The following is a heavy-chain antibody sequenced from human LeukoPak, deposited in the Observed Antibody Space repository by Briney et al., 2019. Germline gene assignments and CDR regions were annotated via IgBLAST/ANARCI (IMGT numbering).Heavy chain of an antibody. Sequence: SVKVSCKASGGTFSSYAISWVRQAPGRGLEWMGRIIPIFGIANYAQKFQGRVTITADKSTSTAYMELSSLRSEDTAVYYCAYSGGSWDDYFDYWGQGTLVTVSS. J-gene: IGHJ4*02. CDR1: GGTFSSYA. CDR2: IIPIFGIA. D-gene: IGHD2-15*01. V-gene: IGHV1-69*04. CDR3: AYSGGSWDDYFDY.